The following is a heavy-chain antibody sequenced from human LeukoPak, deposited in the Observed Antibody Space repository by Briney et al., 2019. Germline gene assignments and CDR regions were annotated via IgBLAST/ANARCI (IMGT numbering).Heavy chain of an antibody. CDR1: GFTFSSYA. D-gene: IGHD2-21*01. J-gene: IGHJ4*02. V-gene: IGHV3-23*01. CDR3: GKGSRGTSFNGDAAY. CDR2: ISGSGGST. Sequence: PGGSLRLSCAASGFTFSSYAMSWVRQAPGKGLEWVSAISGSGGSTYYADSVKGRFTISSDKSKNTLFLQMNSLRAEDTALYFCGKGSRGTSFNGDAAYWGQGTLVTVSS.